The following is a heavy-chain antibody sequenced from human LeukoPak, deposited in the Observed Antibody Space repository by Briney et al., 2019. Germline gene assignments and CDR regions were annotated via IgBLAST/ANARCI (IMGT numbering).Heavy chain of an antibody. CDR1: GFTFSDHY. V-gene: IGHV3-11*04. D-gene: IGHD3-22*01. J-gene: IGHJ6*02. CDR2: ISSSSSTI. CDR3: ARYDYYDSSGYPTLYGMDV. Sequence: GGSLRLSCAVSGFTFSDHYMTWIRQAPGKGLEWVSYISSSSSTIYYADSVKGRFTISRDNAKNSLYLQMNSLRDEDTAVYYCARYDYYDSSGYPTLYGMDVWGQGTTVTVSS.